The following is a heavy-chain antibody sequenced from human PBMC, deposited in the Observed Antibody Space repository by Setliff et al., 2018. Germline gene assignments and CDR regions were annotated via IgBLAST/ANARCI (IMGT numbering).Heavy chain of an antibody. Sequence: PSETLSLTCTVSGGSISSYYWSWIRQPPGKGLEWIGYIYTSGSTNYNPSLKSRVTISLDTSKNQFSLKLSSVTAADTAVYYCARGYCSSSGCFFAGWFDPWGQGTLVTVSS. CDR2: IYTSGST. J-gene: IGHJ5*02. D-gene: IGHD2-2*01. V-gene: IGHV4-4*08. CDR1: GGSISSYY. CDR3: ARGYCSSSGCFFAGWFDP.